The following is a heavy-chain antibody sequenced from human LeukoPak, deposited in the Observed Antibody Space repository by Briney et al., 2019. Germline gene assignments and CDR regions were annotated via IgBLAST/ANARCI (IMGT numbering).Heavy chain of an antibody. J-gene: IGHJ4*02. D-gene: IGHD3-3*01. CDR1: GGSISSGSYY. V-gene: IGHV4-61*02. Sequence: ASESLSLTCTVSGGSISSGSYYWSWIRQPAGKGLEWIGRIYTSGSTNYNPSLKSRVTISVDTSKNQFSLKLSSVAAADTAVYYCARGGRGYQYYEYFDYRGQGTLVTVSS. CDR2: IYTSGST. CDR3: ARGGRGYQYYEYFDY.